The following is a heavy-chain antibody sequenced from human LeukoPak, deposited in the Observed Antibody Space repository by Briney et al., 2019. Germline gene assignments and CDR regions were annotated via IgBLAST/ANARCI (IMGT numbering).Heavy chain of an antibody. V-gene: IGHV4-30-2*01. Sequence: SETLSLTCTVSGGSISSGGYYWSWIRQPPGKGLEWIGYIYHSGSTYYNPSLKSRVTISVDRSKNQFSLKLSSVTAADTAVYYCARGSCSGGTCYLFGPWGQGTLVTVSS. D-gene: IGHD2-15*01. CDR3: ARGSCSGGTCYLFGP. CDR2: IYHSGST. J-gene: IGHJ5*02. CDR1: GGSISSGGYY.